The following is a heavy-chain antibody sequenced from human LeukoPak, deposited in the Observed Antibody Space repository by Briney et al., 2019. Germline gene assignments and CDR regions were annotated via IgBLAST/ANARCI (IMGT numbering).Heavy chain of an antibody. V-gene: IGHV1-46*01. CDR3: ARDDYDSNGYYYGGF. J-gene: IGHJ4*02. Sequence: ASVKVSCKASGYTFTSYYMHWVRQAPGQGLEWMGIINPSGGSTSYAQKFQGRVTMTRDTSTSTVYMELSSLRSEDTAVYYCARDDYDSNGYYYGGFWGQGTLVTVSS. CDR1: GYTFTSYY. D-gene: IGHD3-22*01. CDR2: INPSGGST.